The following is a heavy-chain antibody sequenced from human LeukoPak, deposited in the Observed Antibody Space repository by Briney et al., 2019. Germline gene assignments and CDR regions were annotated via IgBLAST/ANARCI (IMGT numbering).Heavy chain of an antibody. J-gene: IGHJ4*02. CDR1: GYTFTSYG. Sequence: ASVKVSCKASGYTFTSYGISWVRQAPGQGLEWMGWISAYNGNTNYAQKLQGRVTMTTDTSTSTVHMELRSLRSDDTAVYYCARDFSPHRDYYDSSGYFSDYWGQGTLVTVSS. CDR3: ARDFSPHRDYYDSSGYFSDY. CDR2: ISAYNGNT. V-gene: IGHV1-18*01. D-gene: IGHD3-22*01.